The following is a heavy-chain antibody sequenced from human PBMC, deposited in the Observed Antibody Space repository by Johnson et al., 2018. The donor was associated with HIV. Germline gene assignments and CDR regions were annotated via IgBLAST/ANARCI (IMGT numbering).Heavy chain of an antibody. Sequence: QVQLVESGGGLVKPGGSLRLSCAASGFSFSDYYMSWIRQAPGKGLEWVSYISSSGSTIYYADSVTGRFSISRDNAKNSLFLQMYSRRAEDMAGYYFASRDPTYRPGVFDIWGQGTMVTGSS. CDR3: ASRDPTYRPGVFDI. J-gene: IGHJ3*02. CDR2: ISSSGSTI. V-gene: IGHV3-11*04. D-gene: IGHD2-2*02. CDR1: GFSFSDYY.